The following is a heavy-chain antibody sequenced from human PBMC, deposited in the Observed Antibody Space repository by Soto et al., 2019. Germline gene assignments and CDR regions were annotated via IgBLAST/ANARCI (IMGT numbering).Heavy chain of an antibody. D-gene: IGHD3-16*02. V-gene: IGHV4-34*01. CDR3: ARGEDYVWGSYRYTGFDY. CDR2: INHSGST. Sequence: SETLSLTCAVYGGSFSGYYWSWIRQPPGKGLEWIGEINHSGSTNYNPSLKSRVTISVDTSKNQFSLKLSSVTAADTAVYYCARGEDYVWGSYRYTGFDYWGQGTLVTVSS. CDR1: GGSFSGYY. J-gene: IGHJ4*02.